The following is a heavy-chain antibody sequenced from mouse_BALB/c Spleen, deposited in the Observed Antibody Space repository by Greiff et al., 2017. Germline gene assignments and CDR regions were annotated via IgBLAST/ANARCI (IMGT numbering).Heavy chain of an antibody. Sequence: EVKLVESGGGLVQPGGSRKLSCAASGFTFSSFGMHWVRQAPEKGLEWVAYISSGSSTIYYADTVKGRFTISRDNPKNTLFLQMTSLRSEDTAMYYCARGYDGYYLDAMDYWGQGTSVTVSS. V-gene: IGHV5-17*02. J-gene: IGHJ4*01. CDR1: GFTFSSFG. CDR2: ISSGSSTI. D-gene: IGHD2-3*01. CDR3: ARGYDGYYLDAMDY.